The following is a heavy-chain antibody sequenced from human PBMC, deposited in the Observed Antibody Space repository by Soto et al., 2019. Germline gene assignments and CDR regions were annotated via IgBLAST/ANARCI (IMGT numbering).Heavy chain of an antibody. J-gene: IGHJ5*02. CDR1: GGTFSNSA. CDR2: FNPIFGAP. CDR3: AVGNSTTYNWFDP. D-gene: IGHD1-7*01. V-gene: IGHV1-69*13. Sequence: ASVKVSCKASGGTFSNSAIYWVRQAPGQGLVWMGGFNPIFGAPYYAQTFQGRVTITADESTGTVYMDLSSLRSGDTAVYYCAVGNSTTYNWFDPWGQGTLVTVSS.